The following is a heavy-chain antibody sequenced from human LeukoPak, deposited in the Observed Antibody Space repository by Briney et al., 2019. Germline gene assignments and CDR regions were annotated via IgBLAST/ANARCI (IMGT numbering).Heavy chain of an antibody. V-gene: IGHV3-30*18. CDR3: AKENRQYSSGWSYDY. J-gene: IGHJ4*02. CDR1: ESTFSNYG. Sequence: GGSLRLSCAASESTFSNYGMHWVRQAPGKGLEWVAVVSYDGRAQYYADSVKGRFTISRDNSKNTLYLQVNSLRAEDTAVYYCAKENRQYSSGWSYDYWGQGTLVTVSS. D-gene: IGHD6-19*01. CDR2: VSYDGRAQ.